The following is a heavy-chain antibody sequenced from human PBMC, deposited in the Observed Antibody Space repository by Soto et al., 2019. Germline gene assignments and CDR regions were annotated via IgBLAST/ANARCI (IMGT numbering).Heavy chain of an antibody. CDR2: IWYDGSNK. CDR3: ARDRSLYYMDV. CDR1: GFTFSSYA. J-gene: IGHJ6*03. Sequence: GGSLRLSCAASGFTFSSYAMSWVRQAPGKGLEWVAVIWYDGSNKYYADSVKGRFTISRDNSKNTLYLQMNSLRAEDTAVYYCARDRSLYYMDVWGKGTTVTVSS. V-gene: IGHV3-33*08.